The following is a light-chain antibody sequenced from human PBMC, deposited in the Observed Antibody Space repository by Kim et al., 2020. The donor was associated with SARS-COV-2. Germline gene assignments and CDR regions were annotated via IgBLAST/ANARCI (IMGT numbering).Light chain of an antibody. CDR2: QDN. CDR3: QAWDSSTHNYV. V-gene: IGLV3-1*01. Sequence: SYELTQPPSVSVSPGQTASITCSGYKLGDKYVSWYQQKPGQSPVVVIYQDNQWPSGIPERFSGSNSGNTATLTISGTQATDEADYYCQAWDSSTHNYVFGAGTKVTVL. J-gene: IGLJ1*01. CDR1: KLGDKY.